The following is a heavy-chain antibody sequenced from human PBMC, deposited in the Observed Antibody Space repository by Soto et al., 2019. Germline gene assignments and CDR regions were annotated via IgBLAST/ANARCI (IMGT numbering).Heavy chain of an antibody. CDR2: VSGDNANT. CDR3: ARDIGYCPSRPCQREWFDT. CDR1: GYTFSSHG. D-gene: IGHD2-8*01. V-gene: IGHV1-18*01. J-gene: IGHJ5*01. Sequence: QVQLVQSGAEVKKPGTSVKVSCTASGYTFSSHGISWVRQAPGQGLQWIGWVSGDNANTNYAQSLQGRVTMTTDTSTNTGQMELRSLRSDDTAVYYCARDIGYCPSRPCQREWFDTGSHGTLVLVTS.